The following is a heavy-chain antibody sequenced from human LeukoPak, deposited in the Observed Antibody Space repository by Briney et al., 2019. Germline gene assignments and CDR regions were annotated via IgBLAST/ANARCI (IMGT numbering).Heavy chain of an antibody. CDR1: RFTFSNYA. J-gene: IGHJ6*03. CDR2: IYNGGST. D-gene: IGHD5-18*01. Sequence: GGSLRLSCAASRFTFSNYAMSWIRQAPGKGLEWVSVIYNGGSTYYADYVKGRFTISRDNSKNTLYLQMNSLRAADTAVYYCARVHSLDTAMVPYYYYYMDVWGKGTTVTVSS. V-gene: IGHV3-66*02. CDR3: ARVHSLDTAMVPYYYYYMDV.